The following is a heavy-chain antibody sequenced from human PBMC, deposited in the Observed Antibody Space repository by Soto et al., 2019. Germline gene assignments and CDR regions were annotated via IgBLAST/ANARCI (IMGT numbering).Heavy chain of an antibody. Sequence: QVQLVQSGAEVKKPGSSVKVSCKASGGTFSSYAISWVRQAPGQGLEWMGGIIPIFGTANYAQKFQGRVTITADESPSTAYMELSSLRSEDTAVYYCAREGIAARPEYYYGMDVWGQGTTVTVSS. V-gene: IGHV1-69*01. CDR3: AREGIAARPEYYYGMDV. CDR1: GGTFSSYA. D-gene: IGHD6-6*01. CDR2: IIPIFGTA. J-gene: IGHJ6*02.